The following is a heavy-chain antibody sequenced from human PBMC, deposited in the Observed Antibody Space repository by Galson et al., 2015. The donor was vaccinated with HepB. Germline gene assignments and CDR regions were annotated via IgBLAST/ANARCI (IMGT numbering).Heavy chain of an antibody. CDR1: GYTFTSYG. J-gene: IGHJ3*02. Sequence: SVKVSCKASGYTFTSYGISWVRQAPGQGLEWMGWISAYNGNTDYAQKLQGRVTMTTDTSTSTAYMELRSLRSDDTAVYYCARVVWQWLAPDAFDIWGQGTMVTVSS. V-gene: IGHV1-18*01. D-gene: IGHD6-19*01. CDR2: ISAYNGNT. CDR3: ARVVWQWLAPDAFDI.